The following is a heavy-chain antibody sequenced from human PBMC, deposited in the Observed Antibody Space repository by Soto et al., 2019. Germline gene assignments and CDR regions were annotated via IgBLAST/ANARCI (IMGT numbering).Heavy chain of an antibody. J-gene: IGHJ4*02. Sequence: EVQLLESGGGLAQPGGSLRLSCAASGFTFSSYAMSWVRQAPGKGLEWVSAISGSGGSTYYADSVKGRFTISRDNSKNTLYLQMNSLRAEDTAVYYCAPRAYSGSPQGTNFDYWGQGTLVTVSS. V-gene: IGHV3-23*01. CDR2: ISGSGGST. D-gene: IGHD1-26*01. CDR3: APRAYSGSPQGTNFDY. CDR1: GFTFSSYA.